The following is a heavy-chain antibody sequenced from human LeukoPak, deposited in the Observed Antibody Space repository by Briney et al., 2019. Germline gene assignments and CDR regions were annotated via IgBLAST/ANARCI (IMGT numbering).Heavy chain of an antibody. J-gene: IGHJ5*02. V-gene: IGHV4-34*01. CDR3: ARRGTYCSSTSCKNRGWFDP. CDR1: GGSFSGYY. D-gene: IGHD2-2*01. Sequence: SETLSLTCAVYGGSFSGYYWSWIRQPPGKGLEWIGEINHGGSTNYNPSLKSRVTISVDTSKNQFSLKLSSVTAADTAVYYCARRGTYCSSTSCKNRGWFDPWGQGTLVTVSS. CDR2: INHGGST.